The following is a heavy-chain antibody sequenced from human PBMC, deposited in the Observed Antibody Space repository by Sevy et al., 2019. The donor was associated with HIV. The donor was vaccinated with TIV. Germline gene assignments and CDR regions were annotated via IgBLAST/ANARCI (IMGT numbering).Heavy chain of an antibody. J-gene: IGHJ4*02. CDR3: ARGQGIAAARGGYFDY. CDR2: ISSSSSYI. V-gene: IGHV3-21*01. Sequence: GGSLRLSCAASGFTFSSYSMNWVRQAPGKGLEWVSSISSSSSYIYYADSVKGRFTISRDNAKTSLYLQMNSLSSEDTAVYYCARGQGIAAARGGYFDYWGQGTLVTVSS. D-gene: IGHD6-13*01. CDR1: GFTFSSYS.